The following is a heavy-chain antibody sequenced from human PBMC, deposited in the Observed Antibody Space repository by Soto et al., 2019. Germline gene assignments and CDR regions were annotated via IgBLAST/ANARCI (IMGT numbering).Heavy chain of an antibody. V-gene: IGHV3-74*01. CDR1: GFTFSSYW. CDR2: INSDGSST. CDR3: ARRTYYDFWSGHKGGGMDV. Sequence: GGSLRLSCAASGFTFSSYWMHWVRQAPGKGLVWVSRINSDGSSTSYADSVKGRFTISRDNAKNTLYLQMNSLRAEDTAVYYCARRTYYDFWSGHKGGGMDVWGKGTTVTVSS. J-gene: IGHJ6*03. D-gene: IGHD3-3*01.